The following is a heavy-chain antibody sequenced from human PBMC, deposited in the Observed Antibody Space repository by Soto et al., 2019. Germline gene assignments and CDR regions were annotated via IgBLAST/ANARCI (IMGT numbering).Heavy chain of an antibody. CDR3: GRGRSGQIVVFY. CDR2: IGPESGAT. CDR1: GYTFTGHY. V-gene: IGHV1-2*02. Sequence: VSVKVSCKASGYTFTGHYIHWVRQAPEQGPEWMGEIGPESGATRYAQKFQGRVAMTRDMSITTVYMELSNLSPDDTAVYYCGRGRSGQIVVFYWGQGTPVTVSS. J-gene: IGHJ4*02. D-gene: IGHD5-12*01.